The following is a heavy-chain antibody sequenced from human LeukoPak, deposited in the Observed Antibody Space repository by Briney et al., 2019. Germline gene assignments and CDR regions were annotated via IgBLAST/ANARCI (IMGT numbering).Heavy chain of an antibody. CDR3: AKDLIHEEMATSYYFDY. CDR1: GFTFSSYW. D-gene: IGHD5-24*01. V-gene: IGHV3-7*01. CDR2: IKQDGSEK. Sequence: GGSLRLSCAASGFTFSSYWMTWVRQAPGKGLEWVANIKQDGSEKYYVDSMKGRFTISRDNAKSSLYLQMNSLRAEDTAVYYCAKDLIHEEMATSYYFDYWGQGTLVTVSS. J-gene: IGHJ4*02.